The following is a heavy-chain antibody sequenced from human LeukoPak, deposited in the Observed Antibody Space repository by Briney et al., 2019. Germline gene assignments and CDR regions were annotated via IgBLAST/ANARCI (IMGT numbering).Heavy chain of an antibody. D-gene: IGHD2-2*01. Sequence: ASVKVSCKASGGTFSSYAISWVRQAPGQGLEWMGWINPNSGGTNYAQKFQGRVTMTRDTSISTAYMELSRLRSDDTAVYYCATELGYCSSTSCSRDAFDIWGQGTMVTVSS. CDR1: GGTFSSYA. CDR3: ATELGYCSSTSCSRDAFDI. J-gene: IGHJ3*02. V-gene: IGHV1-2*02. CDR2: INPNSGGT.